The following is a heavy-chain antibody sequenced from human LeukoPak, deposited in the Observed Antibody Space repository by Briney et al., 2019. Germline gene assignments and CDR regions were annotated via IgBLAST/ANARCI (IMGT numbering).Heavy chain of an antibody. D-gene: IGHD4-17*01. Sequence: SETLSLTCTVSGGSVSSGSYYWSWIRQPPGKGLEWIGYIYCSGSTNYNPSLKSRVTMSVDTSKNQFSLKLSSVTAADTAVYYCARHQDYGDYALDYWGQGTLVTVSS. V-gene: IGHV4-61*01. CDR1: GGSVSSGSYY. J-gene: IGHJ4*02. CDR3: ARHQDYGDYALDY. CDR2: IYCSGST.